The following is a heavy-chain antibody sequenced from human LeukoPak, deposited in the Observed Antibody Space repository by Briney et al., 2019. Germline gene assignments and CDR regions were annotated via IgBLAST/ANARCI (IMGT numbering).Heavy chain of an antibody. J-gene: IGHJ4*02. CDR1: GFTFSSYS. CDR2: ISSSSGTI. V-gene: IGHV3-48*01. CDR3: ARGLNSGVDPAAY. Sequence: GGSLRLSCAASGFTFSSYSMNWVRQAPGKGLEWVSYISSSSGTIYYADSVKGRFTISRDNAKNSLYLQVNSLRPEDTAVYYCARGLNSGVDPAAYWGQGTLVTVSS. D-gene: IGHD6-13*01.